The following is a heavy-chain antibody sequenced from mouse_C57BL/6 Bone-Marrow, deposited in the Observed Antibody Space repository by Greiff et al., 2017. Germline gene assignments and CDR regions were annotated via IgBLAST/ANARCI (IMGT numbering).Heavy chain of an antibody. CDR3: ARDGSKDY. J-gene: IGHJ2*01. CDR1: GSSITSGYY. Sequence: EVQLQESGPGLVKPSQSLSLTCSVTGSSITSGYYWNWIRQFPGNKLEWIGYISYDGSNNYNPSLKNRISITRDTSKNQFFLKLNSGTTEDTATYYCARDGSKDYWGQGTTLTVSS. D-gene: IGHD1-1*01. CDR2: ISYDGSN. V-gene: IGHV3-6*01.